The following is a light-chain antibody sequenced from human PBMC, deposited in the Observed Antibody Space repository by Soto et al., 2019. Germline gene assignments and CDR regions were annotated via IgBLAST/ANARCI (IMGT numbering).Light chain of an antibody. J-gene: IGLJ7*01. CDR2: ADS. CDR1: SSNIGAGYD. CDR3: QSYDITRSGSRV. Sequence: QSVLTRPPSVSGAPGQRVTISCTGSSSNIGAGYDVHWYQQLPGTAPKLLIYADSNRPSGVPDRFSGSKSGTSASLAITGLLAEDEADYYCQSYDITRSGSRVFGGGTQLTVL. V-gene: IGLV1-40*01.